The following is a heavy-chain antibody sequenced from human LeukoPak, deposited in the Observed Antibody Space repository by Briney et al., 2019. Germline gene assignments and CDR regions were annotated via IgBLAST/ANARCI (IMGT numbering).Heavy chain of an antibody. D-gene: IGHD3-16*01. V-gene: IGHV4-4*08. CDR1: GGSISSYY. CDR2: IYTSGST. CDR3: AREGSRWGGLIDY. Sequence: KPSETLSLTCTVSGGSISSYYWSWIRQPPGKGLEWIGRIYTSGSTNYNPSLQSRVTISVDTSKNQFSLKLSSVTAADTAVYYCAREGSRWGGLIDYWGQGTLVTVSS. J-gene: IGHJ4*02.